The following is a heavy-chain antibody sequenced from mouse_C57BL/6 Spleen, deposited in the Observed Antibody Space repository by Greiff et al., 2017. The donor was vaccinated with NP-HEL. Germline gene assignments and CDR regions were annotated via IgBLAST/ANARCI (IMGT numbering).Heavy chain of an antibody. CDR1: GYTFTSYW. CDR3: ARWRLGREYYAMDY. CDR2: IEPNSGGT. J-gene: IGHJ4*01. D-gene: IGHD4-1*01. Sequence: QVQLQQPGAELVKPGASVKLSCKASGYTFTSYWMHWVKQRPGRGLEWIGRIEPNSGGTKYNEKFKSKATLTVDKPSSTAYMQLSSLTSEDSAVYYCARWRLGREYYAMDYWGQGTSVTVSS. V-gene: IGHV1-72*01.